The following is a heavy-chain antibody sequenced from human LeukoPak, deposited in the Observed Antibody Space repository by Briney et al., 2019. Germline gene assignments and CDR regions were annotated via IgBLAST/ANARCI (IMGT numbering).Heavy chain of an antibody. D-gene: IGHD5-18*01. J-gene: IGHJ4*02. CDR2: ISGSGGST. CDR1: GFTFSSYS. CDR3: AREQLWGFYFDY. Sequence: GGSLRLSCTASGFTFSSYSMNWVRQAPGKGLEWVSAISGSGGSTYYADSVKGRFTISRDNSKNTLYLQMNSLRAEDTAVYYCAREQLWGFYFDYWGQGTLVTVSS. V-gene: IGHV3-23*01.